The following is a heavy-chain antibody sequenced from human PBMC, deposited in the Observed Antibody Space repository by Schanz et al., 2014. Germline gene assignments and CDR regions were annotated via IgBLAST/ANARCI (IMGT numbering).Heavy chain of an antibody. Sequence: QVQLVESGGGVVQPGRSLRLSCAASGFTFSAYGMHWVRQAPGKGLEWVAIIWFDGSKKYYADAVKGRFTIYRDDSKNTLFMQMDSLRAEDTAVYYCAKSYDTSGYSGFDYWGQGTLVTVSS. V-gene: IGHV3-33*06. J-gene: IGHJ4*02. CDR1: GFTFSAYG. CDR3: AKSYDTSGYSGFDY. D-gene: IGHD3-22*01. CDR2: IWFDGSKK.